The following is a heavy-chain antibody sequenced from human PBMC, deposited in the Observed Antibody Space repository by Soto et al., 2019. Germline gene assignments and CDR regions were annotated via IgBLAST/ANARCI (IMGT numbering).Heavy chain of an antibody. CDR3: AREELGYCSSTSGANWFDP. V-gene: IGHV4-30-2*01. CDR1: DGSIRSGGYS. D-gene: IGHD2-2*01. CDR2: IYHSGST. Sequence: PSETLSLTCAVSDGSIRSGGYSWSWIRQPPGKGGEWIGYIYHSGSTYYNPSLKSRVTISVDRSKNQFSLKLSSVTAADTAVYYCAREELGYCSSTSGANWFDPWGQGTLVTVSS. J-gene: IGHJ5*02.